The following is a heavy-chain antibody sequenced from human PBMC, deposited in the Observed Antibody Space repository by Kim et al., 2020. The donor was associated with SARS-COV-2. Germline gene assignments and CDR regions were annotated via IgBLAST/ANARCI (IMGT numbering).Heavy chain of an antibody. Sequence: SETLSLTCTVSGGSISSGGYYWSWIRQHPGKGLEWIGYIYYSGSTYYNPSLKSRVTISVDTSKNQFSLKLSSVTAADTAVYYCARNLDYYGSGSYMGPRSRRNENNWFDPWGQGTLVTVSS. V-gene: IGHV4-31*03. J-gene: IGHJ5*02. CDR2: IYYSGST. CDR3: ARNLDYYGSGSYMGPRSRRNENNWFDP. CDR1: GGSISSGGYY. D-gene: IGHD3-10*01.